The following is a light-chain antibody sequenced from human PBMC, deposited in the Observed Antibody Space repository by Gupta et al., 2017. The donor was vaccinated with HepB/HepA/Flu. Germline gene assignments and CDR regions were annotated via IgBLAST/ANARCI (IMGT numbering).Light chain of an antibody. V-gene: IGLV2-23*02. CDR2: EVN. Sequence: QSALTQPASVSGSPGQPITTSCTVTNSDVGTYNLVSWYQQHPGKAPNLVIFEVNKRPSGISNRFSGSKAGNTASPTLSGLQAEDEDEDDCSSHAFSDTFWVFGNGTKLTVL. CDR3: SSHAFSDTFWV. J-gene: IGLJ1*01. CDR1: NSDVGTYNL.